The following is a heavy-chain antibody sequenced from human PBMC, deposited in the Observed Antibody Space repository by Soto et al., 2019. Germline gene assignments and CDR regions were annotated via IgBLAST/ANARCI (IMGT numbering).Heavy chain of an antibody. CDR1: GFTFANFA. CDR2: LSGSAINT. Sequence: GGSLRLSCEGSGFTFANFALTWVRQGPGKGLEWFSALSGSAINTYYADSVKGRFTISRDNSKNTVFLQMNSLRLDDTAVYYCTTQFFLSTRKPAEDFCGQGSPVNVAS. CDR3: TTQFFLSTRKPAEDF. V-gene: IGHV3-23*01. D-gene: IGHD2-2*01. J-gene: IGHJ4*03.